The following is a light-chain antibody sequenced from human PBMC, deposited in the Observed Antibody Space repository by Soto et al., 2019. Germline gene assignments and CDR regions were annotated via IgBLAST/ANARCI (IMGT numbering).Light chain of an antibody. Sequence: EMVMTQSPATLSVSPGGSATLSCSASQHVSSNFAWYRQKPGQAPTLLIYRASTRATGIPARFSGSGSGIEFTLTISSLQSEDFAVYYCQQYNNWPYTFGQGTKLEIK. CDR1: QHVSSN. CDR3: QQYNNWPYT. J-gene: IGKJ2*01. V-gene: IGKV3-15*01. CDR2: RAS.